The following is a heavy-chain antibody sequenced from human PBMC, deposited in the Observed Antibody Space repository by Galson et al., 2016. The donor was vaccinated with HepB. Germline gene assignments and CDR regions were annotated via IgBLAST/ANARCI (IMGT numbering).Heavy chain of an antibody. CDR3: ARVPAGDSYGLGD. V-gene: IGHV1-18*04. CDR1: GYTFTRYG. J-gene: IGHJ4*02. Sequence: SVKVSCKASGYTFTRYGISWVRQAPGQGLEWLGWISGYNGNTNYAEKLQGRVTMTTDTSTNTAYMELRSLRSDDTAVYYCARVPAGDSYGLGDWGQGTLVTVSS. CDR2: ISGYNGNT. D-gene: IGHD5-18*01.